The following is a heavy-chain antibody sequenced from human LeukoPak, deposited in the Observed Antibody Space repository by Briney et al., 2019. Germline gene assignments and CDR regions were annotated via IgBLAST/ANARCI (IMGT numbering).Heavy chain of an antibody. CDR3: ARDVPATIFGVVILDYFDY. J-gene: IGHJ4*02. V-gene: IGHV4-4*07. D-gene: IGHD3-3*01. Sequence: PSGTLSLTCTVSGGSISSYYWSWIRQPAGKGLEWIGRIYTSGSTNYNPSLKSRVTMSVDTSKNQFSLKLSSVTAADTAVYYCARDVPATIFGVVILDYFDYWGQGTLVTVSS. CDR1: GGSISSYY. CDR2: IYTSGST.